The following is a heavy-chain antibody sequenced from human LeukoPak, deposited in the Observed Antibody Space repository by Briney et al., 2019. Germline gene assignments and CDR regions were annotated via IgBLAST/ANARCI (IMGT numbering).Heavy chain of an antibody. CDR1: GFTFSSYR. D-gene: IGHD2-2*01. J-gene: IGHJ4*02. CDR2: ISSSSSTI. V-gene: IGHV3-48*02. CDR3: AREGIVVVPAAHSDFDY. Sequence: GGSLRLSCAASGFTFSSYRMTWVRQAPGKGLEWVSYISSSSSTIYYADSVKGRFTISRDNAKNSLYLQMNSLRDEDTAVYYCAREGIVVVPAAHSDFDYWGQGTLVTVSS.